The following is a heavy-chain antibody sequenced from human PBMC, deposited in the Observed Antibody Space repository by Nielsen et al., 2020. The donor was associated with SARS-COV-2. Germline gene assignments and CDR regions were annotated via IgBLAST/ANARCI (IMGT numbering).Heavy chain of an antibody. V-gene: IGHV3-48*04. CDR3: ARNEAAPGMETNWYDH. Sequence: GESLKISCATSGFTFNTHGMNWVRQAPGKGLEWISYISDDNTVFYAESVKGRFTISRDNAENSLYLQMDSLRADDTAVYYCARNEAAPGMETNWYDHWGQGTPVTVSS. D-gene: IGHD6-13*01. CDR2: ISDDNTV. CDR1: GFTFNTHG. J-gene: IGHJ5*02.